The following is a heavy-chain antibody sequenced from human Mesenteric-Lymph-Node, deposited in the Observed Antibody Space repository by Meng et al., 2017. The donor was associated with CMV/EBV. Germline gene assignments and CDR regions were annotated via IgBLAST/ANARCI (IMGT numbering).Heavy chain of an antibody. CDR3: ARVPPDGPYYDN. CDR1: GFTFRTYW. Sequence: GGPLRLSCAASGFTFRTYWMHWVRQAPGKGLVWVSRIEADGSSTIYADSVRGRFTISRDNANNTLYLQMNSLRAEDTAVYYCARVPPDGPYYDNWGQGTLVTVSS. D-gene: IGHD2-8*01. V-gene: IGHV3-74*01. J-gene: IGHJ4*02. CDR2: IEADGSST.